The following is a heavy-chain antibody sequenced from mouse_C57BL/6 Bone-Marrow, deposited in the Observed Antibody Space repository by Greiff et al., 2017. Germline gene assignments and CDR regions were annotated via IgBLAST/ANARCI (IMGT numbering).Heavy chain of an antibody. J-gene: IGHJ2*01. CDR3: GRYDGGY. V-gene: IGHV1-81*01. D-gene: IGHD2-3*01. CDR1: GYTFTSYC. Sequence: QVQLQQSGAELARPGASVKLSCKASGYTFTSYCISWVKQSPGQGLEWIGEIYPTNGNTDYNEKFKGKATLTADKSSSTAYMELSSLTSEDSAVYFCGRYDGGYWGQGTTLTVSS. CDR2: IYPTNGNT.